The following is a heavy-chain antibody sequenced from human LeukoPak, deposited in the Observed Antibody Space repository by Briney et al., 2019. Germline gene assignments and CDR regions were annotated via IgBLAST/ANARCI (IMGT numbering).Heavy chain of an antibody. CDR1: GFTFSHYG. CDR3: AKEPNSYSSGWYFQH. D-gene: IGHD6-25*01. V-gene: IGHV3-30*18. J-gene: IGHJ1*01. Sequence: GGSLRLSCAASGFTFSHYGMQWVRQAPGKGLEWVAVISHDGSVTFYADSVKGRFTISRANSKYTVDLQMYSLRAEDTAVYYCAKEPNSYSSGWYFQHWGQGTLVTVSS. CDR2: ISHDGSVT.